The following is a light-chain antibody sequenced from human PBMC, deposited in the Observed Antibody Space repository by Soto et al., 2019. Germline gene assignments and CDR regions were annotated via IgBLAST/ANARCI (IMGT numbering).Light chain of an antibody. CDR1: SSNIGADYD. J-gene: IGLJ3*02. V-gene: IGLV1-40*01. CDR3: QSYDSSLSGWV. Sequence: QSVLTQPPSVSGAPGQRVTIFCTGSSSNIGADYDVHWYQQLPGTAPKLLIYGNSNRPSGVPDRFSGSKSGTSASLAITGLQAEYETDYYCQSYDSSLSGWVFGGGTKVTVL. CDR2: GNS.